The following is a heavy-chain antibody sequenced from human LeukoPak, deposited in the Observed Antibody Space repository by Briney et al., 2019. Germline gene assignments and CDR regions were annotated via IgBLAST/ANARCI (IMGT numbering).Heavy chain of an antibody. D-gene: IGHD3-10*02. Sequence: GGSLRLSCAASGFTVSSNYMSWVRQAPGKGLEWVSSIYSGGSTYYAGSVKGRFSISRDYSKNTLYLQMNSLRAEDTAVYYCARWVESITLYYFDYWGQGTLVTVSS. CDR1: GFTVSSNY. V-gene: IGHV3-66*01. CDR3: ARWVESITLYYFDY. CDR2: IYSGGST. J-gene: IGHJ4*02.